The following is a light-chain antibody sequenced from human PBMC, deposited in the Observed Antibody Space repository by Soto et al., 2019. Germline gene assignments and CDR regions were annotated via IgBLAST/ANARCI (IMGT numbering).Light chain of an antibody. CDR1: QDISNY. Sequence: DIQMTQSPSSLSASVGDRDTITCRATQDISNYLAWYQQKPGKVPNLLIYAASTLQSGVPSRFSGSGSGTDFTLTISSLQPEDVATYYCQKYNSAPPWTFGQGTKVEI. CDR2: AAS. J-gene: IGKJ1*01. CDR3: QKYNSAPPWT. V-gene: IGKV1-27*01.